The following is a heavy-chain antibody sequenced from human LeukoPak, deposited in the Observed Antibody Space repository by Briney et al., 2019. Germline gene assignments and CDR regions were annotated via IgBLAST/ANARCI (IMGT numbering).Heavy chain of an antibody. CDR1: GFTFSSDG. V-gene: IGHV3-30*18. CDR3: AKDRSSGPHYYYGMDV. Sequence: GGSLRLSCAASGFTFSSDGIHCVRHAPGKGLEWVAVISYLGGDQCYAESVKGRFTISRDNPNKRVFLEMNSLRGEDTAVYYCAKDRSSGPHYYYGMDVWGRGTTAIVSS. D-gene: IGHD6-25*01. J-gene: IGHJ6*02. CDR2: ISYLGGDQ.